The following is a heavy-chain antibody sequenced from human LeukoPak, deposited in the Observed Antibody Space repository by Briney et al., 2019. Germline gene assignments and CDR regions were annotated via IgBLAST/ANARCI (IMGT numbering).Heavy chain of an antibody. V-gene: IGHV4-59*12. D-gene: IGHD6-13*01. Sequence: SETLSLTCTVSGGSIDSYYWSWIRQPPGKGLEWIGSIYYSGSTYYNPSLKSRVTISVDTSKNQFSLKLSSVTAADTAVYYCARLSSSWDAFDIWGQGTMVTVSS. CDR2: IYYSGST. J-gene: IGHJ3*02. CDR3: ARLSSSWDAFDI. CDR1: GGSIDSYY.